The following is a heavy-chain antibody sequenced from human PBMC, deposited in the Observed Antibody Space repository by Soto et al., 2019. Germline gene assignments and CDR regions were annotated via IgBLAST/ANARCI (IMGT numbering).Heavy chain of an antibody. Sequence: HLVQSGPEVKKPGASITVSCKTSGDTFTNFGLSWLRQAPGQGLEWMGWIATYNSNRNYAQKFQGRLTLTTDTSTSTAYVELKSLRYDDTAVYYCATVLRGVVNWFDPWGQGTLVTVSS. CDR2: IATYNSNR. D-gene: IGHD3-10*01. CDR1: GDTFTNFG. J-gene: IGHJ5*02. V-gene: IGHV1-18*01. CDR3: ATVLRGVVNWFDP.